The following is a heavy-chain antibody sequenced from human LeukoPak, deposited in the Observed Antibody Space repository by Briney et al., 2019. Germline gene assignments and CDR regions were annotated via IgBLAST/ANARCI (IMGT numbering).Heavy chain of an antibody. Sequence: PSETLSLTCTVSGGSISSYYWSWIRQPARKGLEWIGRIYTSGSTNYNPSLKSRVTMSVDTSKNQFSLKLSSVTAADAAVYYCARGYSSSWSRYYFDYWGQGTLVTVSS. CDR1: GGSISSYY. V-gene: IGHV4-4*07. D-gene: IGHD6-13*01. CDR3: ARGYSSSWSRYYFDY. J-gene: IGHJ4*02. CDR2: IYTSGST.